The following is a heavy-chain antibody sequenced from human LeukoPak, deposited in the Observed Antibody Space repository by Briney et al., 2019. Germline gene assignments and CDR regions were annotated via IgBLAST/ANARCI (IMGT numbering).Heavy chain of an antibody. CDR2: IYYSGST. D-gene: IGHD3-22*01. Sequence: PSETLSLTCTVSGASITSGAYYWTWIRQHPGEGLERIGYIYYSGSTYYNPSLKSRVTISVDTSKNQFSLKLSSVTAADTAVYYCARDRDSSGYLLLDPWGQGTLVTVSS. CDR1: GASITSGAYY. J-gene: IGHJ5*02. CDR3: ARDRDSSGYLLLDP. V-gene: IGHV4-31*03.